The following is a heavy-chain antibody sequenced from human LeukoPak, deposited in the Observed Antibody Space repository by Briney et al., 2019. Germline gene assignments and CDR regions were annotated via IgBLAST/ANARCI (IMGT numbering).Heavy chain of an antibody. V-gene: IGHV3-73*01. Sequence: PGGSLRLSCAASGFTFSGSAMHWVRQASGKGLEWVGRIRSKANSYATAYAASVKGRFTIYRDDSKNTPYLQRNSLKTEDTAVYYCTRNIWFWAPFDYWGQGTLVTVSS. D-gene: IGHD3-10*01. CDR1: GFTFSGSA. J-gene: IGHJ4*02. CDR3: TRNIWFWAPFDY. CDR2: IRSKANSYAT.